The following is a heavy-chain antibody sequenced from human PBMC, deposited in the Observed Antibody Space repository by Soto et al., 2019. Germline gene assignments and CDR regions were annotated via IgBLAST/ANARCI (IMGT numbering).Heavy chain of an antibody. D-gene: IGHD6-6*01. J-gene: IGHJ6*02. Sequence: GGSLRLSCAASGFTFSSYAMSWVRQAPGQGLVWVSAISGSGGSTYYADSVKGRFTISRDNSKNTLYLQMNSLRAEDTAVYYSPKVRGSSSSPYYYYDMNAWAQGTTVTASS. V-gene: IGHV3-23*01. CDR2: ISGSGGST. CDR3: PKVRGSSSSPYYYYDMNA. CDR1: GFTFSSYA.